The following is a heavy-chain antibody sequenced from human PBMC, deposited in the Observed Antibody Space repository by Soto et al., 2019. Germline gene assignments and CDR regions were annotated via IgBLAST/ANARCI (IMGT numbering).Heavy chain of an antibody. J-gene: IGHJ4*02. CDR2: ICYSGST. Sequence: TSETLSLTCTFSGCSISSGGYYWSWIRQHPGKGLEWIGYICYSGSTYYNPSLKSRVTISVDTSMNQFSLKLNSVTAADTAVYYCASHCSSASCYLPAFDYWGQGTLVTSPQ. CDR1: GCSISSGGYY. D-gene: IGHD2-2*01. CDR3: ASHCSSASCYLPAFDY. V-gene: IGHV4-31*03.